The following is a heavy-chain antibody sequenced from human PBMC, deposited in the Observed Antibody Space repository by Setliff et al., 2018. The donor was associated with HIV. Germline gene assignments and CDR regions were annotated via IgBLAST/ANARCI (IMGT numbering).Heavy chain of an antibody. CDR1: GGSISSSSYS. D-gene: IGHD5-12*01. J-gene: IGHJ4*02. CDR2: IPYSGGT. V-gene: IGHV4-61*05. CDR3: ASGHEWLRN. Sequence: LSLTCTVSGGSISSSSYSWTWIRQSPEKGLEWISYIPYSGGTNHNPSLMGRVTMSLDVSKNQISLRLRSVVAADTAVYYCASGHEWLRNWGQGTLVTVSS.